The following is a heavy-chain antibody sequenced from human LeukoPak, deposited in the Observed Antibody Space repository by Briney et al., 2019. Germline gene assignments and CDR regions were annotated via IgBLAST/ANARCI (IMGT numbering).Heavy chain of an antibody. CDR3: ARRRGSYYYYYMDV. CDR1: GGPFSGYY. V-gene: IGHV4-34*01. J-gene: IGHJ6*03. Sequence: SETLSLTCAVYGGPFSGYYWSWIRQPPGKGLEWIGEINHSGSTNYNPSLKSRVTISVDTSKNQFSLKLSSVTAADTAVYYCARRRGSYYYYYMDVWGKGTTVTASS. CDR2: INHSGST.